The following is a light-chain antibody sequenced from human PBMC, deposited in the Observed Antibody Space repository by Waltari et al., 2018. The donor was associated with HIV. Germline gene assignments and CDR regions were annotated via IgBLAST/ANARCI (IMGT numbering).Light chain of an antibody. Sequence: DIQMTQSPSSLSASVGDRVTSTCRASQSISSYLNWYQQKPGKAPKVLIYAASSLQSGVPSRFSGSGSGTDFTLTITSLQPEDFATYYCQQSYTTPRTFGQGTKVEIK. J-gene: IGKJ1*01. CDR3: QQSYTTPRT. CDR2: AAS. V-gene: IGKV1-39*01. CDR1: QSISSY.